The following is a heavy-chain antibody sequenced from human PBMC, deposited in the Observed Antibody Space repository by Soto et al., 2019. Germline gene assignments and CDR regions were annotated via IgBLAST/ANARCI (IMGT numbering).Heavy chain of an antibody. CDR1: GVSFNSYD. V-gene: IGHV3-30*03. CDR2: ISYDGSNT. D-gene: IGHD2-15*01. Sequence: GGSLRLSCAASGVSFNSYDMHWVRQAPGKGPEWVAIISYDGSNTYYSGSVRGRFTISRDNSKDTLYLQMHSLRSEDTAIYYCARISRYCSGGDCHAWGQGAQVTVYS. J-gene: IGHJ5*02. CDR3: ARISRYCSGGDCHA.